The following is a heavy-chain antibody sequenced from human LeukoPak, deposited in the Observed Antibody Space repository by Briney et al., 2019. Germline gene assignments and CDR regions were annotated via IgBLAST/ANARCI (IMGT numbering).Heavy chain of an antibody. Sequence: GGSLRLSCAASGFIFSSYAMSWVRQAPGKGLEWVSTISGSGGSTYYADSVKGRFTISRDNSKNTLYLQMNSLRAEDTAVYYCAKARGPLIRVKWFHPCGQGTLVHVSS. CDR1: GFIFSSYA. J-gene: IGHJ5*01. V-gene: IGHV3-23*01. D-gene: IGHD3-10*01. CDR2: ISGSGGST. CDR3: AKARGPLIRVKWFHP.